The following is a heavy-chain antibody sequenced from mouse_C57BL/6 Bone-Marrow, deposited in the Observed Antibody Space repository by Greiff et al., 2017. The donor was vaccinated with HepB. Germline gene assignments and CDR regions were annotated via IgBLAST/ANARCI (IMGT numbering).Heavy chain of an antibody. D-gene: IGHD1-1*01. CDR3: ALTPYYGSFPYFDY. J-gene: IGHJ2*01. V-gene: IGHV8-12*01. CDR1: GFSLSTSGMG. Sequence: QVTLKVSGPGILQSSQTLSLTCSFSGFSLSTSGMGVSWIRQPSGKGLEWLAHIYWDEDKRYNPSLKSRLTLSKDTSRNPVFLKITNVDTADTATYDCALTPYYGSFPYFDYWGQGTTLTVSS. CDR2: IYWDEDK.